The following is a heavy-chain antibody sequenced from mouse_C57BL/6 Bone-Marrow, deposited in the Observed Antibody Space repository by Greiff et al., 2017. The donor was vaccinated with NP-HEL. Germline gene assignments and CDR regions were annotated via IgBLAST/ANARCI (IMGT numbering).Heavy chain of an antibody. J-gene: IGHJ3*01. V-gene: IGHV14-4*01. D-gene: IGHD2-2*01. CDR1: GFNIKDDY. CDR2: IDPENGDT. CDR3: TTFMVTTGFAY. Sequence: VQLKQAGAERGRPGASVKLSCTASGFNIKDDYMHWVKQRPEQGLEWIGWIDPENGDTEYASKFQGKATITADTSSNTAYLQLSSLTSEDTAVYYCTTFMVTTGFAYWGQGTLVTVSA.